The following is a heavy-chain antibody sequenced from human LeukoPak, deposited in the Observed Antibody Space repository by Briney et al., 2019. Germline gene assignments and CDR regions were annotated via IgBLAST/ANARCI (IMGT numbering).Heavy chain of an antibody. J-gene: IGHJ6*02. V-gene: IGHV4-4*07. Sequence: SETLSLTCTVSGGSISSYYWSWIRQPAGKGLEWIGRIYTSGSTHYNPSLKSRVTMSVDTSKNQFSLKLSSVTAADTAVYYCARDFEYCSSTSCYGMDVWGQGTTVTVSS. CDR1: GGSISSYY. D-gene: IGHD2-2*01. CDR2: IYTSGST. CDR3: ARDFEYCSSTSCYGMDV.